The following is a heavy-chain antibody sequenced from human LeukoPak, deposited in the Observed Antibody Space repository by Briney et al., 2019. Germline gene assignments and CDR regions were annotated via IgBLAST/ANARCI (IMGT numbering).Heavy chain of an antibody. CDR2: IIPILGIA. J-gene: IGHJ4*02. D-gene: IGHD3-22*01. V-gene: IGHV1-69*04. CDR1: GGTFSSYA. CDR3: ARVADYYDSRGRDY. Sequence: GASVKVSCKASGGTFSSYAISWVRQAPGQELEWMGRIIPILGIANYAQKFQGRVTITADKSTSTAYMELSSLRSEDTAVYYCARVADYYDSRGRDYWGQGTLVTVSS.